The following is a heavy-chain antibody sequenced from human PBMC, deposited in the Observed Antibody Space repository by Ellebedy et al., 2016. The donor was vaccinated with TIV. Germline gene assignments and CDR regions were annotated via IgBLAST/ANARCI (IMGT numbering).Heavy chain of an antibody. J-gene: IGHJ6*02. CDR3: AEEGGSSRGASGMDV. V-gene: IGHV3-30*18. D-gene: IGHD6-6*01. CDR2: ISSDGSEK. CDR1: EFTLNTYG. Sequence: GESLKISCAASEFTLNTYGMHWVRQTQDKGLEWVAFISSDGSEKYYVGSVKGGFTISRDISKNTLYLEMNSLRGDDTAVYYCAEEGGSSRGASGMDVWGQGTTVIVSS.